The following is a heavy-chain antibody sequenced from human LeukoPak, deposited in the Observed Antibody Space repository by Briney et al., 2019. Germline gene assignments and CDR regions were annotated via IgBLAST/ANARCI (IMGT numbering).Heavy chain of an antibody. D-gene: IGHD3-3*02. CDR2: ISSDGITK. CDR3: ARVSIFGVVIPPDF. Sequence: GRSLRLSCAASGFTFSSYALHWVRQAPGKGLEWVAVISSDGITKYYADSVKGRITISRDNSKNTLYLQMNSLRAEDTAVFYCARVSIFGVVIPPDFWGRGTLVTVSS. CDR1: GFTFSSYA. V-gene: IGHV3-30*01. J-gene: IGHJ4*02.